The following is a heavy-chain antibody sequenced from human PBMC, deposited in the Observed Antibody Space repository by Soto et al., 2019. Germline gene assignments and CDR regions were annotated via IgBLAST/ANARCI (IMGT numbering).Heavy chain of an antibody. J-gene: IGHJ4*02. CDR3: ARASDMYSSSPVIDY. V-gene: IGHV4-31*03. CDR1: GGSISSGGYY. D-gene: IGHD6-6*01. Sequence: PSETLSLTCTVSGGSISSGGYYWSWIRQHPGKGLEWIGYIYYSGSTYYNPSLKSRVTLSVDTSKNQFSLKLSSVTAADTAVYYCARASDMYSSSPVIDYWGQGTLVTVS. CDR2: IYYSGST.